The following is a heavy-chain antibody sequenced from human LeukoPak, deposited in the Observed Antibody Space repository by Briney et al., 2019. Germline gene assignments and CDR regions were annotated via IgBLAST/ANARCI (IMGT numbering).Heavy chain of an antibody. V-gene: IGHV4-39*01. D-gene: IGHD1-26*01. CDR1: GASMSTSSHY. J-gene: IGHJ4*02. CDR3: AGRVGATIWTGMEF. CDR2: THYGGNT. Sequence: SETLSLTCNVSGASMSTSSHYWGWIRQPPGKGLEWIGSTHYGGNTYYNPSLNSRVTISVDTSKKQFSLKLTSVTAADTAVYYCAGRVGATIWTGMEFWGQGTLVTLSS.